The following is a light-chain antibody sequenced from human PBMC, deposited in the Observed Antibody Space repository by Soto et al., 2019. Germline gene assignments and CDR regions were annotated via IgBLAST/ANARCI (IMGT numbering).Light chain of an antibody. CDR1: SSDVGTYNY. J-gene: IGLJ2*01. V-gene: IGLV2-14*01. CDR2: DVS. CDR3: TSYTSSSTLV. Sequence: QSVLTQPASVSGSPGQSITISCTGTSSDVGTYNYVSWYQQHAGKVPKLMIYDVSNRPSGVSDRFSGSKSGNTASLTISGLQAEDEADYYCTSYTSSSTLVFGGGTKLNVL.